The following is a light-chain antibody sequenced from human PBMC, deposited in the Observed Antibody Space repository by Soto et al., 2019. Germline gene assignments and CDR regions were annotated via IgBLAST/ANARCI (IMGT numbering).Light chain of an antibody. J-gene: IGKJ4*01. CDR2: AAS. V-gene: IGKV1-9*01. CDR1: QGIGSY. Sequence: IQLTQSPSSLSASVGDRVTITCRASQGIGSYLAWYQQKPGEAPKLLIFAASTLQSGVPSRFSGSGSGTDFTLTISSLQAEDFATYYCQQLSTYPSTVGGGTKVDSK. CDR3: QQLSTYPST.